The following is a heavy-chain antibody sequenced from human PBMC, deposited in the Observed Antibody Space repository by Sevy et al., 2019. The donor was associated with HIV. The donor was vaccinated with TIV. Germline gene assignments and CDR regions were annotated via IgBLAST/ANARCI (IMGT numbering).Heavy chain of an antibody. CDR3: TTPFGGVTQ. CDR2: IKSKTDGGTT. J-gene: IGHJ4*02. Sequence: GGSLRLSCAASGFTFSNAWMSWVRQAPGKGLEWVGRIKSKTDGGTTDYAATVKGRFTISKEDSKKTLYLQMNSLKTEDTAVYYCTTPFGGVTQWGQGTLVTVSS. D-gene: IGHD3-16*01. CDR1: GFTFSNAW. V-gene: IGHV3-15*01.